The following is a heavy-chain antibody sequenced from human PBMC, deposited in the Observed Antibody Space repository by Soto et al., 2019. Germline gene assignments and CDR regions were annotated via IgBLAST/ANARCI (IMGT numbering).Heavy chain of an antibody. CDR3: ASPYGGRLLNWFDP. D-gene: IGHD4-17*01. CDR2: INAGNGNT. Sequence: QVQLVQSGAEVKKPGASVKVSCKASGYTLTSYAMHWVPQAPGQRLEWMGWINAGNGNTKYSQKFQGRVTITRDTSASTAYMDLSSLRSEDTAVYYFASPYGGRLLNWFDPWGQGTLVTGAS. J-gene: IGHJ5*02. V-gene: IGHV1-3*01. CDR1: GYTLTSYA.